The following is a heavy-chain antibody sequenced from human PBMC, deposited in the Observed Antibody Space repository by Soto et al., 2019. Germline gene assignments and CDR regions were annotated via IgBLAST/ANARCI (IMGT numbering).Heavy chain of an antibody. CDR3: ARPGNYASGTYSFRHNRFDP. Sequence: SETLSLTCTVAGGSISSSIYYWGWIRQPPGKGLEWIGSIYYSGSTYYNPSLKSRVTISVDTSKNQFSLKLSSVTAADTAVYYCARPGNYASGTYSFRHNRFDPWGQGTLVTVSS. CDR2: IYYSGST. V-gene: IGHV4-39*01. CDR1: GGSISSSIYY. J-gene: IGHJ5*02. D-gene: IGHD3-10*01.